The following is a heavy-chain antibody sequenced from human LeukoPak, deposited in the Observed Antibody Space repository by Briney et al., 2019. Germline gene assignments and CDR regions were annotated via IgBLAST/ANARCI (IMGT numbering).Heavy chain of an antibody. J-gene: IGHJ5*02. CDR1: GGSFSGYY. D-gene: IGHD3-16*01. CDR2: INHSGST. CDR3: ARGSYDYARTPKVPWAKYNWFDP. Sequence: SETLSLTCAVYGGSFSGYYWSWIRQPPGKGLEWIGEINHSGSTNYNPSLKSRVTISVDTSKNQFSLKLSSVTAADTAVYYCARGSYDYARTPKVPWAKYNWFDPWGQGTLVTVSS. V-gene: IGHV4-34*01.